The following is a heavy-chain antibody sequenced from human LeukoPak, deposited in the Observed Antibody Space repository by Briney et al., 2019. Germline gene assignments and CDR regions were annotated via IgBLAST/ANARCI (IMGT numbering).Heavy chain of an antibody. CDR2: IYYSGST. V-gene: IGHV4-4*07. J-gene: IGHJ4*02. CDR3: ARERGSYFPFDY. Sequence: SETLSLTCTVSGASISPYYWSWIRQPAGKGLEWIGRIYYSGSTNYNPSLKSRVTISVDTSKNQFSLKLSSVTAADTAVYYCARERGSYFPFDYWGQGTLVTVSS. D-gene: IGHD1-26*01. CDR1: GASISPYY.